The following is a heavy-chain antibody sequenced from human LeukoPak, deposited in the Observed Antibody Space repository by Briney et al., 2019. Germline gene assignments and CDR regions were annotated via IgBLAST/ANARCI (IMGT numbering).Heavy chain of an antibody. V-gene: IGHV5-51*01. J-gene: IGHJ4*02. D-gene: IGHD6-13*01. Sequence: GESLKISCKGSGYSFTSHWIGWVRQMPGNGLEWMGIIYPGDSDTRYSPSFQGQVTISADKSISTAYLQWSSLKASDTAMYYCARLPATVGYSSSWYGDLDYWGQGTLVTVSS. CDR3: ARLPATVGYSSSWYGDLDY. CDR1: GYSFTSHW. CDR2: IYPGDSDT.